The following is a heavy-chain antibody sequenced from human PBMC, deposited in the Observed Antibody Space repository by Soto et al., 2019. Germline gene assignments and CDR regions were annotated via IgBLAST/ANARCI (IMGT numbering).Heavy chain of an antibody. V-gene: IGHV3-48*03. CDR1: GFTFSSYE. CDR2: ISSGGSTI. Sequence: GGSLRLSCTASGFTFSSYEMTWVRQVAGKGLELVSYISSGGSTIHYADSVRGRFTIYRDNAKSSLYLEMNSLRPEDTATYYCARLSGTYGRRHYFDYWGQGTLVTVSS. CDR3: ARLSGTYGRRHYFDY. J-gene: IGHJ4*02. D-gene: IGHD3-16*01.